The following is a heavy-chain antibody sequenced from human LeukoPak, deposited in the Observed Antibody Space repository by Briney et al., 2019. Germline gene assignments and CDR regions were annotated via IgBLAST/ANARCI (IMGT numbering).Heavy chain of an antibody. CDR2: IKSKTDGGTT. CDR1: GITFSNAW. J-gene: IGHJ4*02. Sequence: GGSLRLSCTASGITFSNAWMSWVRQAPGKGLEWVGHIKSKTDGGTTDYAAPVKGRFTISRDDSKNTLYLQMNSLKTEDTAVYYCTTDRGSIAGYSSSWWQRWSTAFDYWGQGTLVTVSS. CDR3: TTDRGSIAGYSSSWWQRWSTAFDY. D-gene: IGHD6-13*01. V-gene: IGHV3-15*01.